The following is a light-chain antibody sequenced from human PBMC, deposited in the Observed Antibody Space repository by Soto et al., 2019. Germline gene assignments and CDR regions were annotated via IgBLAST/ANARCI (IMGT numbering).Light chain of an antibody. J-gene: IGKJ1*01. CDR2: GAS. Sequence: EIVMTQSPATLSVSPGERATLSCRASQSVSSNLAWYQQKPGQAPRLLIYGASTRATGIPARVSGRGSGTEITLTLSSLQSEDFAVYYCQQYNNWPRTFGQGTKVEIK. CDR3: QQYNNWPRT. CDR1: QSVSSN. V-gene: IGKV3-15*01.